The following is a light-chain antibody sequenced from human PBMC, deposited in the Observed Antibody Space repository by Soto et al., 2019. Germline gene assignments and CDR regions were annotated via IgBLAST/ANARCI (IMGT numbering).Light chain of an antibody. CDR1: HMITSSY. V-gene: IGKV3-20*01. J-gene: IGKJ2*01. Sequence: EIVLTQSPGTLSLSPGERATLSCRTSHMITSSYLAWYQQKPGQAPRLLIYGEFTRATGIPDRFSASGSGTDFTLTISRLEPEDFAVYYCQQFGNSPPYTFGQGTKVEIK. CDR3: QQFGNSPPYT. CDR2: GEF.